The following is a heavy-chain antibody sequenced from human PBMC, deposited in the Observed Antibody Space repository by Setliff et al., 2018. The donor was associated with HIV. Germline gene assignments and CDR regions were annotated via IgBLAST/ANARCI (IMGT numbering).Heavy chain of an antibody. CDR3: ARDPEAQIVVVPAYMDV. CDR1: GYTLTTYA. Sequence: ASVKVSCKASGYTLTTYAMHWVRQAPGQRLEWMGWINAGNGHTKYSQKFQGRVSITRDTSASTAYMELSSLRSEDTAVYYCARDPEAQIVVVPAYMDVWGKGTTVTVSS. V-gene: IGHV1-3*01. D-gene: IGHD2-2*01. CDR2: INAGNGHT. J-gene: IGHJ6*03.